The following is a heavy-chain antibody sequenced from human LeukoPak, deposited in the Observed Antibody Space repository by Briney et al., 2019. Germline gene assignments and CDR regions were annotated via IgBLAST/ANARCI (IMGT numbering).Heavy chain of an antibody. D-gene: IGHD3-10*01. Sequence: PGGSLRLSCAASGFTFSSYDMHWVRQATGKGLEWVSAIGTAGDTYYPGSVKGRFTISRENAKNSLYLQMNSLRAGDTALYYCARGPVGNGSGSSRMDVWGQGTTVTVSS. J-gene: IGHJ6*02. CDR2: IGTAGDT. CDR1: GFTFSSYD. CDR3: ARGPVGNGSGSSRMDV. V-gene: IGHV3-13*01.